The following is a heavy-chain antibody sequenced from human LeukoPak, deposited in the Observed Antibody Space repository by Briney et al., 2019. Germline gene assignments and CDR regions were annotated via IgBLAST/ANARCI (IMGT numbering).Heavy chain of an antibody. Sequence: GGSLRLPCTVSEFTFSDFSMGWVRQAPEEGLEWVAKMSEDGNEIFYVDSVKGRSTISRDNTKKSLYLQLNSPRPEDSAVYYCARPRGCGSARCNNFDYWGQGTLVTVSS. D-gene: IGHD2-2*01. J-gene: IGHJ4*02. CDR2: MSEDGNEI. V-gene: IGHV3-7*01. CDR3: ARPRGCGSARCNNFDY. CDR1: EFTFSDFS.